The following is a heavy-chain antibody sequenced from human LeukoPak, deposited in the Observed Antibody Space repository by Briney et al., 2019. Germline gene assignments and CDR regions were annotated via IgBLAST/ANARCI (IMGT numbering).Heavy chain of an antibody. D-gene: IGHD6-25*01. V-gene: IGHV3-23*01. CDR3: AKDLSSGLNAFDI. J-gene: IGHJ3*02. Sequence: GGSLRLSCAASGFTFSSYAMSWVRQAPGKGLEWVSAISGSGGTTYYADSVKGRFTISRDTPKNTLYLQMNSLRADDTAIYYCAKDLSSGLNAFDIWGQGTMVTVSS. CDR1: GFTFSSYA. CDR2: ISGSGGTT.